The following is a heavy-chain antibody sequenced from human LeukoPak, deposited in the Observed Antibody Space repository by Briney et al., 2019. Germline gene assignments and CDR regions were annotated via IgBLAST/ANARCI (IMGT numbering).Heavy chain of an antibody. CDR3: ARGPDSPDY. D-gene: IGHD3-22*01. J-gene: IGHJ4*02. CDR1: GYTFTSYG. Sequence: ASVKVSCKASGYTFTSYGISWVRQAPGQGLEWMGRIIPILGIANYAQKFQGRVTITADKSTSTAYMELSSLRSEDTAVYYCARGPDSPDYWGQGTLVTVSS. V-gene: IGHV1-69*04. CDR2: IIPILGIA.